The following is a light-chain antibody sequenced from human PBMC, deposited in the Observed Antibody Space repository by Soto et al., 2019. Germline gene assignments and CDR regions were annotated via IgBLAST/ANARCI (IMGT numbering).Light chain of an antibody. J-gene: IGKJ4*01. Sequence: EIVLTQSPGSLSFSPGERATLSCRASQSVSSYYLAWYQQKPGQAPRLLIYAASSRATGIPDRFSGGGSGTDFTLTISRLEPEDFAVYYCQQYGRSPRTIGRGNKVENX. CDR2: AAS. CDR3: QQYGRSPRT. V-gene: IGKV3-20*01. CDR1: QSVSSYY.